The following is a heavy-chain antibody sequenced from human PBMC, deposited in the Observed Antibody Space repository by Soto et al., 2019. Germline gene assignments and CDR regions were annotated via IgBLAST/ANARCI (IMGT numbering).Heavy chain of an antibody. CDR3: ARGGYYDSSGARNYYFYGMNV. D-gene: IGHD3-22*01. CDR2: ISPYDGYT. V-gene: IGHV1-18*01. CDR1: GYTFASYG. J-gene: IGHJ6*02. Sequence: QVQLVQSGAEVKKPGASVKVSCKASGYTFASYGINWVRQAPGQGLEWLGWISPYDGYTNYAQILQGRVSMTTDTSTKTAYMELRSLISDDTAMYYCARGGYYDSSGARNYYFYGMNVWGQGTTVTVSS.